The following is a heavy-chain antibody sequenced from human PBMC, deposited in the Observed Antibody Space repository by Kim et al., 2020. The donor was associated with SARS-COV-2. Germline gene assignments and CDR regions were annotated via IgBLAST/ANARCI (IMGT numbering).Heavy chain of an antibody. CDR1: GFTFDDYA. CDR2: ISWNSGSI. J-gene: IGHJ4*02. V-gene: IGHV3-9*01. D-gene: IGHD3-10*01. CDR3: AKDLEVRGVIISVGLDY. Sequence: SLRLSCAASGFTFDDYAMHWVRQAPGKGLEWVSGISWNSGSIGYADSVKGRFTISRDNAKNSLYLQMNSLRAEDTALYYCAKDLEVRGVIISVGLDYWGQGTLVTVSS.